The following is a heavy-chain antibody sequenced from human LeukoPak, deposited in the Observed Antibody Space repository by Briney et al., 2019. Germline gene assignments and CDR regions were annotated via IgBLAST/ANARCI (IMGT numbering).Heavy chain of an antibody. CDR1: GDSVSNNSAA. Sequence: SQTPSLTCAISGDSVSNNSAAWNWIRQSPSRGLEWLGRTYYRSKWYNDYAVSVKSRITINPDTSKNQFSLQLNSVTPEDTAVYFCARDYAGVGPIPFDCWGQGTLVTVSS. V-gene: IGHV6-1*01. CDR3: ARDYAGVGPIPFDC. D-gene: IGHD1-26*01. CDR2: TYYRSKWYN. J-gene: IGHJ4*02.